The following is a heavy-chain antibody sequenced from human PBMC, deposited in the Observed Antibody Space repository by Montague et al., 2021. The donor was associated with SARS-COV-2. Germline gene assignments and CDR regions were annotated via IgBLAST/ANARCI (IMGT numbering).Heavy chain of an antibody. CDR1: GFTFSTYA. CDR2: ISKSGGST. Sequence: SLRLSCAASGFTFSTYAMSWVRQAPGKGLEWVSSISKSGGSTFYADSVKGRFTISRDNSKNTLYLQVNSLRAEDTAVYFCAKQPSGADNWGQGTLVTVSS. J-gene: IGHJ4*02. CDR3: AKQPSGADN. D-gene: IGHD1-26*01. V-gene: IGHV3-23*01.